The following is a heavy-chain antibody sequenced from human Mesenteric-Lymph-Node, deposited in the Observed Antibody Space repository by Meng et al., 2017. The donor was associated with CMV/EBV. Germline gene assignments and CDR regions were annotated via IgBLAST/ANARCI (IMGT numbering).Heavy chain of an antibody. D-gene: IGHD2-2*01. CDR1: GFTFSRYA. CDR3: ARGPAAPRGWFDP. Sequence: GESLKISCAASGFTFSRYAMNWVRQAPGKGLEWVSAISGSGGSTYYADSVKGRFTISRDNSKNTLYLQMNSLRAEDTAVYYCARGPAAPRGWFDPWGQGTLVTVSS. CDR2: ISGSGGST. J-gene: IGHJ5*02. V-gene: IGHV3-23*01.